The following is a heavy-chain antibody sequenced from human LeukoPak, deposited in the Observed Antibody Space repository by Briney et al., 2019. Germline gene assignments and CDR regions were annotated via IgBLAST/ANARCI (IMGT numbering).Heavy chain of an antibody. V-gene: IGHV4-34*01. D-gene: IGHD2-15*01. Sequence: SETLSLTCAVYGGSFSGYYGSWIREPPGKGLEGRGEINHSGSTNQNPSLKSPVTISVDTSKTQFSLKLSSVTAADTAVYYCARRRPARYCSGGSCDYYYYYYMDVWGKGTTVTISS. J-gene: IGHJ6*03. CDR2: INHSGST. CDR3: ARRRPARYCSGGSCDYYYYYYMDV. CDR1: GGSFSGYY.